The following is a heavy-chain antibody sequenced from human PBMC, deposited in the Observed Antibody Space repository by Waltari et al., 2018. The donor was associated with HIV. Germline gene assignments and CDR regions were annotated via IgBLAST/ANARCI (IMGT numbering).Heavy chain of an antibody. CDR2: IAVSSVYT. J-gene: IGHJ3*02. V-gene: IGHV3-11*05. CDR3: ARVARGLRQGTFDI. Sequence: QVHLVESGGDLVKPGGSLRLSCVASGFTFSDYYMTWIRQAPGKRLEGVSYIAVSSVYTNYGDSVKGRFTMSRDDAKKSLFLQMNSLRPEDTAVYYCARVARGLRQGTFDIWGQGTMVTVSS. D-gene: IGHD4-17*01. CDR1: GFTFSDYY.